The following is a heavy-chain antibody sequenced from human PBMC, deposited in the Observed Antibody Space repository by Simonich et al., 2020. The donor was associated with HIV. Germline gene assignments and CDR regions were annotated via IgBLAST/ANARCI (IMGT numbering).Heavy chain of an antibody. V-gene: IGHV1-2*02. Sequence: QVQLVQSGAEVKKPGASMKVSCKASGYTFMDYHVDWVRQAPGQGLEWMGWNNPNRGGTNYAQKCQGRVTMTRDTSISTAYMGLSSLGSDDTAMYYCVRERNAATYPFDYWGQGTLVTVSS. J-gene: IGHJ4*02. CDR1: GYTFMDYH. CDR3: VRERNAATYPFDY. D-gene: IGHD1-1*01. CDR2: NNPNRGGT.